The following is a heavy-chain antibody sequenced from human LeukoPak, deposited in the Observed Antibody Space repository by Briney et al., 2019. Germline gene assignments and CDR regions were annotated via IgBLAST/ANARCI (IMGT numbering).Heavy chain of an antibody. J-gene: IGHJ4*02. CDR3: ARDKDDYVWGTYRW. CDR1: GYSISSGYY. CDR2: IYHTGST. Sequence: SETLSLTCAVSGYSISSGYYWGWVRQAPGKGLEWIGSIYHTGSTDYNPSLRSRLTISVDMSKNQFSLNLRSVTAADTAVYYCARDKDDYVWGTYRWWGQGMLVTVSS. D-gene: IGHD3-16*02. V-gene: IGHV4-38-2*01.